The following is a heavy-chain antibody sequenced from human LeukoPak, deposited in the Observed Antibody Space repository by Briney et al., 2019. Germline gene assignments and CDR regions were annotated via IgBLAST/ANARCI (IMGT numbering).Heavy chain of an antibody. J-gene: IGHJ4*02. D-gene: IGHD3-3*01. V-gene: IGHV3-30-3*02. CDR1: GFTFSSYA. CDR3: AKTLEAYYDFWSGYAPGTFYFDY. CDR2: ISYDGSNK. Sequence: PGGSLRLSCAASGFTFSSYAMHWVRQAPGKGLEWVAAISYDGSNKYYADSVKGRFTISRDNSKNTLYLQMNSLRAEDTAVYYCAKTLEAYYDFWSGYAPGTFYFDYWGQGTLVTVSS.